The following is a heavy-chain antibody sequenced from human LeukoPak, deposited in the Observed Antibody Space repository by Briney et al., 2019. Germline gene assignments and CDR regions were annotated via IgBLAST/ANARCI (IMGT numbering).Heavy chain of an antibody. CDR3: ARGGAGLLWFGELSVNWFDP. Sequence: GASVKVSCKASGYTFTSYGINWVRQATGQGLEWMGWMNPNSGNTGYAQKFQGRVTMTRNTSISTAYMELSSLRSEDTAVYYCARGGAGLLWFGELSVNWFDPWGQGTLVTVSS. CDR2: MNPNSGNT. D-gene: IGHD3-10*01. CDR1: GYTFTSYG. V-gene: IGHV1-8*02. J-gene: IGHJ5*02.